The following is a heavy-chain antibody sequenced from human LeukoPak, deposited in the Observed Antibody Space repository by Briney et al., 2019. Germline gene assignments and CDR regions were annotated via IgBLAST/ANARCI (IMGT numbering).Heavy chain of an antibody. CDR1: GFAFSSYW. CDR2: IKSDGSST. Sequence: GGSLRLSCAASGFAFSSYWMHWVRQAPGRELEWVSSIKSDGSSTIYANSVKGRFTISRDNAKNTLYLQMNSLRAEDTAVYYCARLSTAVADFDPWGQGTLVTVSS. J-gene: IGHJ5*02. V-gene: IGHV3-74*01. D-gene: IGHD6-19*01. CDR3: ARLSTAVADFDP.